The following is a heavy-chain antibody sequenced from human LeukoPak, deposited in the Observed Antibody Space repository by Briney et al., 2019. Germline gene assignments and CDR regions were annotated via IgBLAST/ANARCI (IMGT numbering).Heavy chain of an antibody. D-gene: IGHD3-10*01. CDR3: AADYGSGSYRFDY. V-gene: IGHV4-30-2*01. CDR2: IYSSGNT. CDR1: GASISSGDYS. J-gene: IGHJ4*02. Sequence: SETLSLTCAVSGASISSGDYSWSWIRQPPGKGLEWIGYIYSSGNTLYNPSLRSRATISLDRSKNQFSLRLGSVTAADTAVYYCAADYGSGSYRFDYWGQGTLVSVSS.